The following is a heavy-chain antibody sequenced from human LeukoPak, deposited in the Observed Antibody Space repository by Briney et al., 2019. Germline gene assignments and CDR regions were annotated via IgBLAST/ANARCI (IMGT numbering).Heavy chain of an antibody. CDR2: INPNSGGT. CDR3: ARDLSCSGGSCHNDY. V-gene: IGHV1-2*02. J-gene: IGHJ4*02. Sequence: ASVKVSCEASGYTFTGYYMHWVRQAPGQGLEWMGWINPNSGGTNYAQKFQGRVTMTRDTSISTAYMELSRLRSDDTAVYYCARDLSCSGGSCHNDYWGQGTLVTVSS. CDR1: GYTFTGYY. D-gene: IGHD2-15*01.